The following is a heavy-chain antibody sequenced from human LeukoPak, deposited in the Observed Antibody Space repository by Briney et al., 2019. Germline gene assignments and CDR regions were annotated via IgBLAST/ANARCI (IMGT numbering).Heavy chain of an antibody. D-gene: IGHD7-27*01. CDR3: ARDRPKLGRGKLDAFDI. CDR2: TSHDESNK. J-gene: IGHJ3*02. CDR1: GFTFSNSP. Sequence: GGSLRLSWAASGFTFSNSPMHWVRQAPGKGLEWVAVTSHDESNKYYADSVKGRFTISRDNSKNTLYLQMNSLRAEDTAVYYCARDRPKLGRGKLDAFDIWGQGTMVTVSS. V-gene: IGHV3-30*14.